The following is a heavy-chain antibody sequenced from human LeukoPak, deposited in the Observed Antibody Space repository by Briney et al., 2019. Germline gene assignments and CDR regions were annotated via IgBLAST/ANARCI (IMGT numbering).Heavy chain of an antibody. CDR1: GFTFSSYA. Sequence: PGGSLRLSRAASGFTFSSYAMSWVRQAPGKGLEWVSAISGSGGSTYYADSVKGRFTISRDNSKNTLYLQMNSLRAEDTAVYYCAKRKYSSSWLDYWGQGTLVTVSS. CDR2: ISGSGGST. CDR3: AKRKYSSSWLDY. J-gene: IGHJ4*02. D-gene: IGHD6-13*01. V-gene: IGHV3-23*01.